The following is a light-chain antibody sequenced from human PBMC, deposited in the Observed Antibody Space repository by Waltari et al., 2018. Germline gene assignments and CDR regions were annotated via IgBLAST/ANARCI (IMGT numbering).Light chain of an antibody. J-gene: IGLJ1*01. V-gene: IGLV2-23*01. CDR2: HSS. Sequence: QSALTQPASVSGSPGQSVTITCTGALGTSNLVSWYQQPPGTVPKLILYHSSERPSGTSIRFSGSRSGNTASLTISGLQSEDEADYYCCSNNEGHTHVFGTGTRVTVL. CDR3: CSNNEGHTHV. CDR1: LGTSNL.